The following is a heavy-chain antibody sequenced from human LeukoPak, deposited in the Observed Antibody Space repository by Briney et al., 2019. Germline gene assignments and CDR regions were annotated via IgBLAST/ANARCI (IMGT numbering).Heavy chain of an antibody. CDR1: GGSSSGYY. J-gene: IGHJ4*02. D-gene: IGHD3-16*02. CDR3: ARALLDYVWGSYRCGFYFDY. CDR2: INHSGRT. Sequence: SETLSLTCAVYGGSSSGYYWSWIRHPPGKGLAWLGEINHSGRTKSNPSLKSRVTISVDTSKNQFSLKLSSVTAADTAVYYCARALLDYVWGSYRCGFYFDYWGQGTLVTVSS. V-gene: IGHV4-34*01.